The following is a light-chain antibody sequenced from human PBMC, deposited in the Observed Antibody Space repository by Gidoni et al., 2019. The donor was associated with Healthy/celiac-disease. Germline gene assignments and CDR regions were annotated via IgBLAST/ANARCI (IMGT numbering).Light chain of an antibody. Sequence: MTQSPATLSVSPGERATLSCRASQSVGSNLAWYQQKPGQAPRLLIYGASTRATGIPARFSGSGSGTEFTLTISSLQSEDFAVYYCQQYNNWPPCSFGQGTKLEIK. J-gene: IGKJ2*04. V-gene: IGKV3-15*01. CDR1: QSVGSN. CDR3: QQYNNWPPCS. CDR2: GAS.